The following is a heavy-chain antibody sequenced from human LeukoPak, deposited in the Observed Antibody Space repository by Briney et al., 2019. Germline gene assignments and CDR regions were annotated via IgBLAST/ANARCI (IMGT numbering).Heavy chain of an antibody. CDR1: GFTLPYG. D-gene: IGHD1-1*01. Sequence: PGGTLRLSCVVSGFTLPYGMSWVRQAPGKGLEWVSAISGSGGSTYYADSVKGRFTISRDNSKNTLYLQMNSLRAEDTAVYYCAKGDNWSWFDPWGQGTLVTVSS. CDR3: AKGDNWSWFDP. CDR2: ISGSGGST. V-gene: IGHV3-23*01. J-gene: IGHJ5*02.